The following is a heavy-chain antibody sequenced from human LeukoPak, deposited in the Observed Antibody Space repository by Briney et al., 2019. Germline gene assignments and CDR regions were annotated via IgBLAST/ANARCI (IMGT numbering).Heavy chain of an antibody. CDR1: GLAFGSYW. Sequence: GGSLRLSCAASGLAFGSYWMNWVRQAPGKGLEWVANMNQDGSEKNYVDSVKGRFTISRDNTQNSLFLQMDSLRAEDTAFYYCARGNDSPYHHTFDYWGQGTLVTVSS. V-gene: IGHV3-7*03. J-gene: IGHJ4*02. CDR2: MNQDGSEK. D-gene: IGHD1-1*01. CDR3: ARGNDSPYHHTFDY.